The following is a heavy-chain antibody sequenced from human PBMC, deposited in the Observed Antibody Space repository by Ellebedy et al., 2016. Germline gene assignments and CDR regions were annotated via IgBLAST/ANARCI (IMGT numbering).Heavy chain of an antibody. CDR3: AKDSPGYSYGFSRDGMDV. CDR2: ITWNSGSI. J-gene: IGHJ6*02. D-gene: IGHD5-18*01. V-gene: IGHV3-9*01. Sequence: GGSLRLSXSGSGFTFSSYAMNWVRQAPGKGLEWVSGITWNSGSIGYADSVKGRLTISRDNAKNALYLQMNSLRVEDTALYYCAKDSPGYSYGFSRDGMDVWGQGTTVTVSS. CDR1: GFTFSSYA.